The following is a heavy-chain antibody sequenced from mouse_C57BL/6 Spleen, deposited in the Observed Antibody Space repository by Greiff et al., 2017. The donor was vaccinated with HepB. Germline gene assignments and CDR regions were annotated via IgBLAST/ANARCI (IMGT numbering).Heavy chain of an antibody. D-gene: IGHD3-2*02. V-gene: IGHV1-82*01. CDR3: ASSGYDAMDY. J-gene: IGHJ4*01. CDR2: IYPGDGDT. Sequence: VQLQQSGPELVKPGASVKISCKASGYAFSSSWMNWVKQRPGKGLEWLGRIYPGDGDTNYNGKFKGKATLTADKSSSTAYMQLSSLTSEDSAVYFCASSGYDAMDYWGQGTSVTVSS. CDR1: GYAFSSSW.